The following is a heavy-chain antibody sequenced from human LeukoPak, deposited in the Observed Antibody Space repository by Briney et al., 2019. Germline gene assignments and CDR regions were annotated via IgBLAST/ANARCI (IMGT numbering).Heavy chain of an antibody. CDR2: IMPIFGTT. J-gene: IGHJ5*01. CDR1: GGTSGSYA. V-gene: IGHV1-69*06. Sequence: ASVKVSCKASGGTSGSYAINWVRQTPGQGPEWMGGIMPIFGTTNYAQKFQGRVTVTADKSTGTAYMELSSLRSEDTAMYYCTKLRQSGYSSVSYRLPTGFFDSWGQGTLVIVSS. D-gene: IGHD6-19*01. CDR3: TKLRQSGYSSVSYRLPTGFFDS.